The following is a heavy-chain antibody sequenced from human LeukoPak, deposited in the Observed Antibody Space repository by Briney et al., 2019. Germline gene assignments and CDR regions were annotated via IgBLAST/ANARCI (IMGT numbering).Heavy chain of an antibody. D-gene: IGHD1-1*01. Sequence: SETLSLTCAVYGGSSSGYYWSWIRQPPGKGLEWIGEINHSGSTNYNPSLKSRVTISADTSKNQFSLKLSSVTAADTAVYYYARVPLDYYGMDVWGQGTTVTVSS. CDR1: GGSSSGYY. CDR2: INHSGST. J-gene: IGHJ6*02. V-gene: IGHV4-34*01. CDR3: ARVPLDYYGMDV.